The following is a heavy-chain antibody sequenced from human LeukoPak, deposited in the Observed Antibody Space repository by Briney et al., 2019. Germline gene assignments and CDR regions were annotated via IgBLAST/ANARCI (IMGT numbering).Heavy chain of an antibody. CDR2: IRSKAYGGTT. J-gene: IGHJ6*03. CDR1: GFTFGDYA. V-gene: IGHV3-49*03. Sequence: GGSLRLSCTASGFTFGDYAMSWFRQAPGKGLEWVGFIRSKAYGGTTEYAASVKGRFTISRDDSKSIAYLQMNSLRAEDTAVYYCAKDFSLGSPGVDYYYMDVWGKGTTVTVSS. D-gene: IGHD6-13*01. CDR3: AKDFSLGSPGVDYYYMDV.